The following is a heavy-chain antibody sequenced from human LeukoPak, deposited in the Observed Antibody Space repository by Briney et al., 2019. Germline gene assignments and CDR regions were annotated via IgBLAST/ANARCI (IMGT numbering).Heavy chain of an antibody. CDR3: TRDMIRGVVNY. CDR1: GFTFSSYG. V-gene: IGHV3-74*01. CDR2: ISKDGSST. J-gene: IGHJ4*02. Sequence: GGSLRLTCAVSGFTFSSYGMHWVRQAPGKGLLWVARISKDGSSTSYADSVKGRFTISRDNAKNTLYLQMNSLRDEDTAVYFCTRDMIRGVVNYWGQGTLVSVSS. D-gene: IGHD3-10*01.